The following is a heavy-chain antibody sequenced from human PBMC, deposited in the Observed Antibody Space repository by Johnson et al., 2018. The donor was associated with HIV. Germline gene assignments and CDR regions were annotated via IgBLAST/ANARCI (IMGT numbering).Heavy chain of an antibody. D-gene: IGHD3/OR15-3a*01. CDR3: ARSGDSIGSFWAGGAFDI. CDR1: GFTFSDYY. CDR2: IYSGGST. V-gene: IGHV3-66*01. J-gene: IGHJ3*02. Sequence: VQLVEYGGGLVKPGGSLRLSCVASGFTFSDYYMTWVRQAPGKGLEWVSVIYSGGSTYYADSVKGRFTISRDNSKNTLYLQMNSLRAEDTAVYYCARSGDSIGSFWAGGAFDIWGQGTMVTVSS.